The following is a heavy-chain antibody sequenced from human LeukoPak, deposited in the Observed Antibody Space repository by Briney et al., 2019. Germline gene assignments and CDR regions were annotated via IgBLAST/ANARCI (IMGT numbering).Heavy chain of an antibody. V-gene: IGHV4-61*02. J-gene: IGHJ3*02. CDR1: SDSTSSGSYY. D-gene: IGHD1-26*01. CDR2: IYSSGST. CDR3: AGTATSGGAFDI. Sequence: SETLSLTCTVSSDSTSSGSYYWSWIRQPAGKGLEWIGRIYSSGSTNYNPSRKSRVPISSDTSKNQFSLKLSSVPGADTAVYYCAGTATSGGAFDIWGQGTMVTVSS.